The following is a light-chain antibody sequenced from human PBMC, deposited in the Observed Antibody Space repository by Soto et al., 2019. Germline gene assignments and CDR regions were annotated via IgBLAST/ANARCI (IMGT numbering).Light chain of an antibody. Sequence: QSALTQPASVSGSPGQSITSSCSGTSSDIGNYNYVSWYQHHPDKAPKLMIHDVSNRPSVVSNRFSGSKSGNTASLTISGLQAEDEADYYCTSYTGSSTYVFGTGTKLTVL. J-gene: IGLJ1*01. CDR1: SSDIGNYNY. CDR3: TSYTGSSTYV. CDR2: DVS. V-gene: IGLV2-14*03.